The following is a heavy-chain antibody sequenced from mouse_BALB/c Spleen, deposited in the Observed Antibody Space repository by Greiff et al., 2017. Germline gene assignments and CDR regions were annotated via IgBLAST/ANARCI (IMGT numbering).Heavy chain of an antibody. Sequence: QVQLQQSGAELVKPGASVRLSCKASGYTFTSYFMYWVKQRPGQGLEWIGYINPSSGYTEYNQKFKDKTTLTADKSSSTAYMQLSSLTSEDSAVYYCARTYYGYDVLHYYAMDYWGQGTSVTVSS. V-gene: IGHV1-4*02. CDR3: ARTYYGYDVLHYYAMDY. CDR1: GYTFTSYF. D-gene: IGHD2-2*01. CDR2: INPSSGYT. J-gene: IGHJ4*01.